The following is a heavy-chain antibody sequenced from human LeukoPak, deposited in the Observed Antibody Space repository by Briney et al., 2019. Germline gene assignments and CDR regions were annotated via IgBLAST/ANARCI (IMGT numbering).Heavy chain of an antibody. Sequence: GESLKISCKGSGYRFSDSWIGWVRQRPGKGLEWMGAIYPDDSDTRYSPSFQGQVTISADRSITTAYLQWSSLKASDTAMYFCARFSGSSLTHNWFDPWGQGTLVTVSS. CDR2: IYPDDSDT. V-gene: IGHV5-51*01. D-gene: IGHD3-10*01. CDR1: GYRFSDSW. J-gene: IGHJ5*02. CDR3: ARFSGSSLTHNWFDP.